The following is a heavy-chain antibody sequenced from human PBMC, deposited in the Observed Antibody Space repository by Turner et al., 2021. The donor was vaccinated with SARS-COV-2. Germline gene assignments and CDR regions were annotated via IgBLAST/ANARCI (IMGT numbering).Heavy chain of an antibody. Sequence: QLQLQESGPGLVKPSETLSLTCTVSGGSISSSSYYWGWIRQPPGKGLGWIGSIYYSGSTYYNPSLKSRGTISVDTSKNQFSLKLSYVTAADTAVYDCASQEALVPSYDYYYYGMDVWGQGTTVTVSS. D-gene: IGHD3-10*01. CDR1: GGSISSSSYY. V-gene: IGHV4-39*01. J-gene: IGHJ6*02. CDR3: ASQEALVPSYDYYYYGMDV. CDR2: IYYSGST.